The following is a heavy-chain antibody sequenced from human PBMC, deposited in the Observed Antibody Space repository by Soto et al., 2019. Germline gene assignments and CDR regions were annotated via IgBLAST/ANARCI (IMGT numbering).Heavy chain of an antibody. CDR3: ARVGLRLGDYFDY. CDR2: IYYSGNT. J-gene: IGHJ4*02. Sequence: QVQLQESGPGLVKPSQTLSLTCTVSGGSISSGAYYWSWIRQHPGKGLEWIGYIYYSGNTYYNPCLKSRVTRSVDTSKNQFSLKLSSVTAADTAVYYCARVGLRLGDYFDYWGQGTLVSVSS. CDR1: GGSISSGAYY. V-gene: IGHV4-31*03. D-gene: IGHD3-16*01.